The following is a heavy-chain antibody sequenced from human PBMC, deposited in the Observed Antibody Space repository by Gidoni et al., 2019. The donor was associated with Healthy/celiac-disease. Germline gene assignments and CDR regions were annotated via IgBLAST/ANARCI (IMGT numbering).Heavy chain of an antibody. J-gene: IGHJ5*02. D-gene: IGHD2-21*01. Sequence: QVQLVESGGGVVQPGRSLRLSCAASGFTFSSFCMHWVRQAPGKGLEWVAVISYDGSNKYYADSVKGRFTISRDNSKNTLYLQMNSLRAEDTAVYYCARSMGNWFDPWGQGTLVTVSS. V-gene: IGHV3-30*03. CDR3: ARSMGNWFDP. CDR1: GFTFSSFC. CDR2: ISYDGSNK.